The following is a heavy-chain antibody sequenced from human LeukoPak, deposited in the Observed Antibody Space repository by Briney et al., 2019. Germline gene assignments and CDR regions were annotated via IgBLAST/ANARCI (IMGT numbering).Heavy chain of an antibody. D-gene: IGHD2-21*01. Sequence: GWSLRLSCAASGFTFSTYWMHWVRQAPGKGLMWVARITPDGSSTNYADSVQGRFTVSRDNAKNTLYLQMNSLRVEDTALYYCTKDTFGDRDYWGQGTLLTVSS. J-gene: IGHJ4*02. CDR3: TKDTFGDRDY. CDR2: ITPDGSST. V-gene: IGHV3-74*01. CDR1: GFTFSTYW.